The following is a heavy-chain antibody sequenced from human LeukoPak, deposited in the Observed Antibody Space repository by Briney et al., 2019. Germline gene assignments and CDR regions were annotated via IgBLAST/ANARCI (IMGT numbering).Heavy chain of an antibody. V-gene: IGHV4-4*02. D-gene: IGHD5-12*01. CDR3: ARDPHYDHLYGMDV. J-gene: IGHJ6*02. CDR2: IYHSGST. CDR1: GGSISSSNW. Sequence: SGTLSLTCAVSGGSISSSNWWSWVRQPPGKGLEWIGEIYHSGSTNYNPSLKSRVTISVDKSKNQFSLKLSSVTAADTAVYYCARDPHYDHLYGMDVWGQGTTVTVSS.